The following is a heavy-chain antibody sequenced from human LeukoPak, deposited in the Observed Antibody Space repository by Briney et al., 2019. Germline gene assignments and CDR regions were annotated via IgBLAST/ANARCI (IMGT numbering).Heavy chain of an antibody. J-gene: IGHJ4*02. D-gene: IGHD6-13*01. CDR1: GFTFDDYA. CDR2: ISWNSGSI. V-gene: IGHV3-9*01. CDR3: AKDIWSYTSSWTFDY. Sequence: PGGSLRLSCAASGFTFDDYAMHWVRQAPGKGLEWVSGISWNSGSIGYADSVKGRFTMSRDNAKNSLYLQMNSLRAEDTALYYCAKDIWSYTSSWTFDYWGQGTLVTVSS.